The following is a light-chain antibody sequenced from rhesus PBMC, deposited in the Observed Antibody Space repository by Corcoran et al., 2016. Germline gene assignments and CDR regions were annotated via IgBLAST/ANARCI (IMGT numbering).Light chain of an antibody. V-gene: IGKV1S9*01. CDR3: QQGNSYPYS. Sequence: DIQMTQSPSSLSASVGDRVTITCQASQSLSNYLNWYQQKPGKIPKLQIYRASSLQSGMPSRFSGSGSGTDFTLTISSLQPEDFATYYCQQGNSYPYSFGQGTKVEIK. CDR2: RAS. J-gene: IGKJ2*01. CDR1: QSLSNY.